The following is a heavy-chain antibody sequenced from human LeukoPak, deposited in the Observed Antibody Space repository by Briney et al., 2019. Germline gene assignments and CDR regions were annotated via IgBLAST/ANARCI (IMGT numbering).Heavy chain of an antibody. V-gene: IGHV4-61*02. CDR1: GGSITSGSHY. J-gene: IGHJ4*02. Sequence: SETLSLTCTVSGGSITSGSHYWNWIRQPAGKGLEWIGRIYTSGSTKYNPSLKSRVTISIDTSKNQFSLKLSSVTAADTAVYYCARDYYDTSVYLGHWGQGTLVTVSS. CDR3: ARDYYDTSVYLGH. D-gene: IGHD3-22*01. CDR2: IYTSGST.